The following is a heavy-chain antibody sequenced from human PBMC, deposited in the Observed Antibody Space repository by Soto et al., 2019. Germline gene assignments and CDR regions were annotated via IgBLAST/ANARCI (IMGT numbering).Heavy chain of an antibody. D-gene: IGHD4-4*01. CDR2: SSGSGSGGST. Sequence: GGSLRLSCAASGSTFTNYAMTWVRQAPGKGLEWVSISSGSGSGGSTNYADSVKGRFTISRDNSKNTLYLQMNSLRVEDTAVYYCAKDRDDYRNYVFDYWGQGTLVTVSS. V-gene: IGHV3-23*01. CDR3: AKDRDDYRNYVFDY. CDR1: GSTFTNYA. J-gene: IGHJ4*02.